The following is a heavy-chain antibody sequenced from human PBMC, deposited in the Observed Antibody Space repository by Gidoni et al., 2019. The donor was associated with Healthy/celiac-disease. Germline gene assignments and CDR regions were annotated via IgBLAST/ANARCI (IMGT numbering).Heavy chain of an antibody. Sequence: DVQLVEAGGGLLQPGGSLQHTCLASGLPFTSYDMNGVRQPPRQGLEWFSYISSSGSTRYYAASVKGRLTISRDNAKNTLYLKMNSLRAEDTAVYYCAGMTVTTRYYYYGMDVWGQGTTVTVSS. D-gene: IGHD4-17*01. J-gene: IGHJ6*02. CDR3: AGMTVTTRYYYYGMDV. V-gene: IGHV3-48*03. CDR2: ISSSGSTR. CDR1: GLPFTSYD.